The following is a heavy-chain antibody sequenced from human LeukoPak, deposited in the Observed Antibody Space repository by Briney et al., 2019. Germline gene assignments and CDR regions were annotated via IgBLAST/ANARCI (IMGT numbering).Heavy chain of an antibody. V-gene: IGHV4-34*01. D-gene: IGHD4-17*01. Sequence: SETLSLTCAVYGGSFSGYYWSWIRQPPGKGLEWIGEINHSGSTNYNPSLKSRVTISVDTSKNQFSLKPSSVTAADTAVYYCALGGTTVTTWFDPWGQGTLVTVSS. CDR3: ALGGTTVTTWFDP. CDR2: INHSGST. CDR1: GGSFSGYY. J-gene: IGHJ5*02.